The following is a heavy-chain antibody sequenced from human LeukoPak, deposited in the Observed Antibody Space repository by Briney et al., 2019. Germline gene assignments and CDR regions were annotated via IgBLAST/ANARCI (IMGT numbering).Heavy chain of an antibody. CDR1: GFTFSSSA. CDR3: AGGPERYLRMGHYDY. D-gene: IGHD3-16*01. J-gene: IGHJ4*02. Sequence: PGGSLRLSCAGSGFTFSSSAMNWVRQVPGKGLEWVSSIDYDSSHIYYAASVRGRFSISRDNARDSVYLQMDSLRADDTAVYYLAGGPERYLRMGHYDYWGQGTLVIVSS. V-gene: IGHV3-21*01. CDR2: IDYDSSHI.